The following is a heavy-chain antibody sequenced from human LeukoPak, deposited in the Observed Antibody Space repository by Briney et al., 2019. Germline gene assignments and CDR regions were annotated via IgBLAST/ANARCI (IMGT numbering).Heavy chain of an antibody. CDR1: GFTFSSYS. V-gene: IGHV3-21*01. CDR3: ARDGLPGGVVVVAATFDP. CDR2: ISSSSSYI. D-gene: IGHD2-15*01. Sequence: GGSLRLSCAASGFTFSSYSMNWVRQAPGKGLEWVSSISSSSSYIYYADSVKGRFTISRDNAKNSLYLQMNSLRAEDTAVYYCARDGLPGGVVVVAATFDPWGQGTLVTVSS. J-gene: IGHJ5*02.